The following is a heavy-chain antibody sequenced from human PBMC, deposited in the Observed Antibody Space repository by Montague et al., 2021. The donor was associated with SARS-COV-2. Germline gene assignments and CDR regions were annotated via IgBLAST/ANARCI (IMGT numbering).Heavy chain of an antibody. J-gene: IGHJ5*02. Sequence: SETLSLTCTVSGGSISSYYWSWIRQPPGKGLEWIGYIYYSGSTNYNPSLKSRVTISVDTSKNQFSLKLSSVTAADTAVYYCARALYCSGGSCYPNWFDPWGQGTLDTVSS. CDR1: GGSISSYY. D-gene: IGHD2-15*01. CDR2: IYYSGST. V-gene: IGHV4-59*01. CDR3: ARALYCSGGSCYPNWFDP.